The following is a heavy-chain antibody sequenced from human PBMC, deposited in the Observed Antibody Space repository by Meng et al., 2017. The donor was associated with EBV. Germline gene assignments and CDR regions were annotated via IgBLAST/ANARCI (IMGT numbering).Heavy chain of an antibody. CDR2: LHHSGST. CDR1: GGSVNGYF. CDR3: ARVSPKRYFDYLAPPDY. Sequence: QVQLQQWGAGLLKPSEXLSLTCAVYGGSVNGYFWSWIRQPPGKGLEWIGELHHSGSTNYNPSLKSRLRISVDTSKNQFSLNLTSVTAADTAVYYCARVSPKRYFDYLAPPDYGGQGTLVTVSS. V-gene: IGHV4-34*01. D-gene: IGHD3-9*01. J-gene: IGHJ4*02.